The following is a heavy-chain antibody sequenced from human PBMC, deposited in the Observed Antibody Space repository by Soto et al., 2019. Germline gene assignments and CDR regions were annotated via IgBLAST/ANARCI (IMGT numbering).Heavy chain of an antibody. Sequence: ASVKVSCKASGYTFTGYYMHWVRQAPGQGLEWMGWINPNSGGTNYAQKFQGRVTMTRDTSISTAYMELSRLRSDDTAVYYCANLGEAYGDYVRAFDIWGQGTMVTVSS. D-gene: IGHD4-17*01. CDR1: GYTFTGYY. CDR2: INPNSGGT. J-gene: IGHJ3*02. V-gene: IGHV1-2*02. CDR3: ANLGEAYGDYVRAFDI.